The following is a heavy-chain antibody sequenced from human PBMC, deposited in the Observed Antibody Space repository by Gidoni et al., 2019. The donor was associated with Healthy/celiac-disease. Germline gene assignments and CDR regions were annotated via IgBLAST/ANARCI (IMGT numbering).Heavy chain of an antibody. D-gene: IGHD4-17*01. CDR2: MSSSSSYI. J-gene: IGHJ4*02. CDR3: AREMTTVVTPSFFYYFDY. CDR1: GFTFSSYS. V-gene: IGHV3-21*01. Sequence: EVQLVESGGGLVKPGGSLRLSCPASGFTFSSYSMNWVRQAPGKGLEWVSSMSSSSSYIYYADSVKGRFTISRDNAKNSLYLQMNSLRAEDTAVYYCAREMTTVVTPSFFYYFDYWGQGTLVTVSS.